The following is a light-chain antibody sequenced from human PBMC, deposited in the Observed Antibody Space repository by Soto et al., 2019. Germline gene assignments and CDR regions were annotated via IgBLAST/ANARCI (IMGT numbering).Light chain of an antibody. CDR3: QQYDNWPLT. CDR1: QSVSSS. CDR2: GAS. J-gene: IGKJ4*01. V-gene: IGKV3-15*01. Sequence: EKVMTQSPATLSVSPGERATLSCRASQSVSSSCLAWYQQKPGQAPRLLIYGASTRATGIPARFSGSGSGTEFTLTISSLQSEDFAVDYCQQYDNWPLTFGGGTKVEIK.